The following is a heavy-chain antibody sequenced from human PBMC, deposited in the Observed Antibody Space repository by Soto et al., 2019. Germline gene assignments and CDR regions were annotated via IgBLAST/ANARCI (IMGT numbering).Heavy chain of an antibody. V-gene: IGHV4-59*01. Sequence: LSLTCTVCGGSMRNYFWTWIRQPPGKGLGWIGYIHYSGTTSFFPSYNPSLRSRVTISEDTSKNQFSLKLLSVTTADTAAYFCAAGEASSRNLAPYYLDFWGQGTLVTVSS. CDR3: AAGEASSRNLAPYYLDF. J-gene: IGHJ4*02. D-gene: IGHD6-13*01. CDR1: GGSMRNYF. CDR2: IHYSGTT.